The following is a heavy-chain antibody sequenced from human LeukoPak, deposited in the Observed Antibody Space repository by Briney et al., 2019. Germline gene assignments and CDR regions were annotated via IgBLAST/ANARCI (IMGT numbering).Heavy chain of an antibody. V-gene: IGHV4-31*03. CDR3: ARTITIFGALGYFDY. J-gene: IGHJ4*02. CDR1: GTSISSGAYS. CDR2: IYYSGNT. Sequence: SETLSLTCTVSGTSISSGAYSWSWVRQHPGKGLEWIAYIYYSGNTYYNPSLKRRVTISVDTSKSQFSLKLSSVTAADTAVYYCARTITIFGALGYFDYWGQGTLVTVSS. D-gene: IGHD3-3*01.